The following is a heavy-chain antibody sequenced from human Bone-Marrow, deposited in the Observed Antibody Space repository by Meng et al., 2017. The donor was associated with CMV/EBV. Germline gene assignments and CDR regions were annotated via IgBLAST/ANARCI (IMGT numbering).Heavy chain of an antibody. Sequence: FSGAALPGVRQASGKGLEWVGRIRSKANSYATAYAASVKGRFTISRDDSKNTAYLQMNSLKTEDTAVYYCTRHGGYCSSTSCYTVDYWGQGTLVTVSS. V-gene: IGHV3-73*01. J-gene: IGHJ4*02. D-gene: IGHD2-2*02. CDR1: FSGAA. CDR2: IRSKANSYAT. CDR3: TRHGGYCSSTSCYTVDY.